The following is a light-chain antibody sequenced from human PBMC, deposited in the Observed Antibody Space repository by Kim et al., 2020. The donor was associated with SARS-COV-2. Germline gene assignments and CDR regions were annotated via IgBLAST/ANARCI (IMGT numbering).Light chain of an antibody. V-gene: IGLV2-14*03. CDR1: SSDVGSYNH. J-gene: IGLJ3*02. CDR3: SSYTSSSTLV. CDR2: DDS. Sequence: GQSVTISCTGTSSDVGSYNHVSWYQQHPGKAPRLMIYDDSNRPSGVSNRFSGSKSGNTASLTISGLQAEDEADYYCSSYTSSSTLVFGGGTQLTVL.